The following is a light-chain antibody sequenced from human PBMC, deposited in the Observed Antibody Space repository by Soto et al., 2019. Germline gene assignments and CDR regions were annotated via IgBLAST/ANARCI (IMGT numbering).Light chain of an antibody. J-gene: IGLJ2*01. CDR1: KLGDKY. CDR3: QAWDSSTVV. CDR2: QDS. Sequence: SYELTQPPSVSVSPGQTASITCSGDKLGDKYACWYQQKPGQSPVVVIYQDSKRPSGIPERFSGSNSGNTATLTISGTQAIDEADYYCQAWDSSTVVFGVGTQLTV. V-gene: IGLV3-1*01.